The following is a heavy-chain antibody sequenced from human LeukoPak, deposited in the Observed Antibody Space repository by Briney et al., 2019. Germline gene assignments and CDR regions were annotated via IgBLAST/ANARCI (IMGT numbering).Heavy chain of an antibody. CDR3: ARRDTNTWFDT. CDR2: IYPGDSDT. V-gene: IGHV5-51*01. Sequence: GESLKISCKGSGYIFSKSWIGWVRHVPGKGLEWMGIIYPGDSDTRYNPSFQGQVTISAVKSITTAYLQWSSLKASDTAMYYCARRDTNTWFDTWGQGTLVTVSS. J-gene: IGHJ5*02. CDR1: GYIFSKSW.